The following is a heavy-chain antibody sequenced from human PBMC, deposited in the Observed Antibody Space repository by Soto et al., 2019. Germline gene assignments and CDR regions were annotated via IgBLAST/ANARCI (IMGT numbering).Heavy chain of an antibody. Sequence: QVQLVQSGAEVKKPGSSVKVSSKASGGTFSSYTISWVRQAPGQGLEWMGRIIPILGIANYAQKFQGRVTITADKPTSTAYMELSSLRSEDTAVYYCARDPYYYDSSGYSVDYWGQGTLVTVSS. D-gene: IGHD3-22*01. CDR1: GGTFSSYT. CDR2: IIPILGIA. V-gene: IGHV1-69*08. J-gene: IGHJ4*02. CDR3: ARDPYYYDSSGYSVDY.